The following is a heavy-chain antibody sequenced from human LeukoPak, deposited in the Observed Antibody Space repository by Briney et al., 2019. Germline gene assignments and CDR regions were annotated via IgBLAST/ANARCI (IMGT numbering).Heavy chain of an antibody. CDR3: ARDTIAADNWFDP. D-gene: IGHD6-13*01. Sequence: GGSLRLSCAASGFTFSSYWMSWVRQAPGKGLEWVANIKQDGSEEYYVDSVKGRFTISRDNAKNSLYLQMNSLRAEDTAVYHCARDTIAADNWFDPWGQGTLVTVSS. CDR1: GFTFSSYW. J-gene: IGHJ5*02. V-gene: IGHV3-7*01. CDR2: IKQDGSEE.